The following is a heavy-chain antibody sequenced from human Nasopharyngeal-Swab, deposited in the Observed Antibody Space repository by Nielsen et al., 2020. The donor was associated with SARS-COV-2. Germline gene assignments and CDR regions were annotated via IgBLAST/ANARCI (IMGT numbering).Heavy chain of an antibody. Sequence: WIRKPPGKGLEWIGSIYYSGSTYYNPSLKSRVTISVDTSKNQFSLKLSSVTAADTAVYYCARVERTYYMDVWGKGTTVTVSS. J-gene: IGHJ6*03. CDR3: ARVERTYYMDV. D-gene: IGHD3/OR15-3a*01. V-gene: IGHV4-39*07. CDR2: IYYSGST.